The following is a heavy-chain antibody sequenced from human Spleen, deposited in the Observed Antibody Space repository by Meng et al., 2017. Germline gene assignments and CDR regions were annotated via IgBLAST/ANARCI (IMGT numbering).Heavy chain of an antibody. CDR1: GFTFSSDA. Sequence: GGSLRLSCAASGFTFSSDAMYWVRQAPGKGLEWVAVISYDGSNKYYADSVKGRFTISRDNSKNTLYLQMNSLRAEDTAVYYCARELVRLAFMDVWGQGTTVTVSS. CDR3: ARELVRLAFMDV. V-gene: IGHV3-30*01. CDR2: ISYDGSNK. D-gene: IGHD3-3*01. J-gene: IGHJ6*02.